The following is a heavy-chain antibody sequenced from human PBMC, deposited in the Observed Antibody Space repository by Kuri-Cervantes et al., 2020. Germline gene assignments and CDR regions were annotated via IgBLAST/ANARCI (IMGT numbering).Heavy chain of an antibody. V-gene: IGHV3-11*01. D-gene: IGHD6-19*01. CDR2: ISSSGSTI. J-gene: IGHJ3*02. CDR1: GFSFSDHY. Sequence: GESLKISCAASGFSFSDHYMSWIRQAPGKGLEWISYISSSGSTISYADSVKGRFTISRDNAKKSLYLQMNSLRADDTAVYYCARSGSVAGNFFAFDIWGQGTMVTVSS. CDR3: ARSGSVAGNFFAFDI.